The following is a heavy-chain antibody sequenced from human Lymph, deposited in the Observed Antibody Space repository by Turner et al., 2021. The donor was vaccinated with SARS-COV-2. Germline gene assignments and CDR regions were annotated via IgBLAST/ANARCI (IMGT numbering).Heavy chain of an antibody. CDR2: IYSGGTT. J-gene: IGHJ6*02. Sequence: EVQLVETGGGMIQPGGSLRLSCAASGIIVSRNYMNWFRQAPGKGLEWVSVIYSGGTTYYADSVKGRFTISIDNSKNTLYLQMNSLRVEDTAVYYCARDLGTYGMDVWGQGTTVTVSS. V-gene: IGHV3-53*02. CDR3: ARDLGTYGMDV. D-gene: IGHD6-13*01. CDR1: GIIVSRNY.